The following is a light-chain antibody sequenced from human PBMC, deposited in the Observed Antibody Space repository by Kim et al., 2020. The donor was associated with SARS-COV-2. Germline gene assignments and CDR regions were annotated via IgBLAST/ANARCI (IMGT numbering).Light chain of an antibody. V-gene: IGLV3-1*01. CDR3: QAWDSSTWV. Sequence: SYELTQPPSVSVSPGQTASITCSGDKLGDKYACWYQQKPGQSPVLVIYQDNQRPSGIPERFSGSNSGNTATLTISGTQAMDEADYYCQAWDSSTWVFGGGTQLTVL. J-gene: IGLJ2*01. CDR2: QDN. CDR1: KLGDKY.